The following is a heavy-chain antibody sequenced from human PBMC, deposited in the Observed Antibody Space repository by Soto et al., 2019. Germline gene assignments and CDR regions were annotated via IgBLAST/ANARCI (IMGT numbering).Heavy chain of an antibody. V-gene: IGHV3-23*01. CDR2: ISGSGGST. J-gene: IGHJ6*02. CDR1: GFTFSSYA. D-gene: IGHD3-3*01. Sequence: PGGSLRLSCAASGFTFSSYAMSWVRQAPGKGLEWVSAISGSGGSTYYADSVKGRFTISRDNSKNTLYLQMNSLRAEDTAVYYFAKKDGDFWSGYYTPNYYYYYGMDVWGQGTTVTVSS. CDR3: AKKDGDFWSGYYTPNYYYYYGMDV.